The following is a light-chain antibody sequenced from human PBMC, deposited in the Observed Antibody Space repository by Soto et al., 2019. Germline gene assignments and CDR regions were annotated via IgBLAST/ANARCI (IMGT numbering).Light chain of an antibody. CDR1: QSVSSTV. V-gene: IGKV3-20*01. CDR2: GAS. CDR3: HHFGSSRHT. Sequence: EVVLTQSPGTLSLSPGERATLSCRASQSVSSTVAWYQQRPGQAPRLLIYGASTRATGIPARFSGSGSGTEFSLTISRLEPEDFAVYYCHHFGSSRHTFGQGTKVDIK. J-gene: IGKJ2*01.